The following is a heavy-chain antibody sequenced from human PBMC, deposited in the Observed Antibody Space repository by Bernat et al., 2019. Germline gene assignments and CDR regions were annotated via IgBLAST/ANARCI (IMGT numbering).Heavy chain of an antibody. Sequence: EVQLVESGGGLVQPGGSLRLSCAASALTFSTYNFNWVRQAPGKGLEWLSYISSSGSTIYYAASVKGRFTISRDNAKNSLYLQINSLRAEDTAVYYCASEDRGTSYWGQGTLVTASS. D-gene: IGHD3-16*01. CDR2: ISSSGSTI. J-gene: IGHJ4*02. CDR1: ALTFSTYN. V-gene: IGHV3-48*01. CDR3: ASEDRGTSY.